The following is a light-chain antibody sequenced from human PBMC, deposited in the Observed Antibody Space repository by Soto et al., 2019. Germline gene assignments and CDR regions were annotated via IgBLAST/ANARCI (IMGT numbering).Light chain of an antibody. V-gene: IGKV3-20*01. CDR2: GAS. CDR3: QQYGSSPPWT. CDR1: QSVSSN. Sequence: EIVITKSPATLSVSPGERATLSCRASQSVSSNLAWYQQKPGQAPRLLIFGASSRATGIPDRFSGSGSGTDFTLTISRLEPEDFAVYYCQQYGSSPPWTFGQGTKVDIK. J-gene: IGKJ1*01.